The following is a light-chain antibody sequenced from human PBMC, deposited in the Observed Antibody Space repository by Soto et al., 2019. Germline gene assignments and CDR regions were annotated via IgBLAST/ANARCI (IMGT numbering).Light chain of an antibody. V-gene: IGKV1-12*02. J-gene: IGKJ1*01. CDR2: AAS. CDR1: QTIVGW. CDR3: QQANSFPWT. Sequence: DIQMTQSPSSVSASVGDRVTISCRASQTIVGWLAWYQQKPGKAPKLLIYAASSLQSGVPSRFSGSGSGTDFTLTISSLQPEDFATYYCQQANSFPWTFGQGTTVESK.